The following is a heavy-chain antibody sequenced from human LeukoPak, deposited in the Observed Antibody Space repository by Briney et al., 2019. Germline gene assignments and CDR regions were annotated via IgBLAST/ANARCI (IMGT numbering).Heavy chain of an antibody. CDR2: SYSGGSR. CDR1: GFTVSTDH. J-gene: IGHJ4*02. V-gene: IGHV3-53*01. D-gene: IGHD1-26*01. CDR3: ARVWELSFDH. Sequence: GGSLSLSCAASGFTVSTDHMSWVRQAPGKGLEWVAVSYSGGSRHYAEPVKGRFTISRGNSKNTLYLQMNSLRAEDTALYYCARVWELSFDHWGQGTLVTVSS.